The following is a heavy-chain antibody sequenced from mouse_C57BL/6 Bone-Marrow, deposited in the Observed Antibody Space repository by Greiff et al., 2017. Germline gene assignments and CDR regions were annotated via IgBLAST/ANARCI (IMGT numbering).Heavy chain of an antibody. D-gene: IGHD1-1*01. CDR2: IDPENGDT. CDR1: GFNIKDDY. Sequence: VQLQQSGAELVRPGASVKLSCTASGFNIKDDYMHWVKQRPEQGLEWIGWIDPENGDTEYASKFQGKATITADTSSNTAYLQRSSLTSEDTAVYYCTTWGGSSLGYAMDYWGQGTSVTVSS. V-gene: IGHV14-4*01. CDR3: TTWGGSSLGYAMDY. J-gene: IGHJ4*01.